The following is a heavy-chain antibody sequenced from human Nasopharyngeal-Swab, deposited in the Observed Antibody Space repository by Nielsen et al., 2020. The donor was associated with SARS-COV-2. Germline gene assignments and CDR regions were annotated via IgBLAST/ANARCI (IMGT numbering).Heavy chain of an antibody. CDR3: ARDGLDYDFWSAYFMDV. V-gene: IGHV3-21*01. J-gene: IGHJ6*02. CDR2: ISSSSTYI. CDR1: GFTFRNYN. Sequence: GESLKISCAASGFTFRNYNLNLVRQAPGKGLEWVSSISSSSTYIYYADSVKGRFTISRDNTKNSLSLQMNSLRAEDTAVYYCARDGLDYDFWSAYFMDVWGQGTTVIVSS. D-gene: IGHD3-3*01.